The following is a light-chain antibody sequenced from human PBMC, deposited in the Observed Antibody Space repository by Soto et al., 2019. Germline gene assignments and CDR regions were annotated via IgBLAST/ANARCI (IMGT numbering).Light chain of an antibody. V-gene: IGLV2-14*01. CDR3: SSYTSSSTPLYV. Sequence: QSVLTQPASVSGSPGQSIAISCTGTSSDAGGYNYVSWYQQHPGKAPKLMIYDVSNRPSGVSNRFSGSKSGNTASLTISGRQAEDEADYYCSSYTSSSTPLYVFGTGTKVTVL. CDR2: DVS. CDR1: SSDAGGYNY. J-gene: IGLJ1*01.